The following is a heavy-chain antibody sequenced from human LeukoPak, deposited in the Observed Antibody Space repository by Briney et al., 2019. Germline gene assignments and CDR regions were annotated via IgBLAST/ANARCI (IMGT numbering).Heavy chain of an antibody. J-gene: IGHJ4*02. D-gene: IGHD5-12*01. CDR2: ISSSSSYI. Sequence: PGGSLRLSCAASGFSFSTYWMHWVRQAPGKGLEWVSSISSSSSYIYYADSVKGRFTISRDNAKNSLYLQMNSLRAEDTAVYYCARQYSGYDPVDYWGQGTLVTVSS. CDR3: ARQYSGYDPVDY. CDR1: GFSFSTYW. V-gene: IGHV3-21*01.